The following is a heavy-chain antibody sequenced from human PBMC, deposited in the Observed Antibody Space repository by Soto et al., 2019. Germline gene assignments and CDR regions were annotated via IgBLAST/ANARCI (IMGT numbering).Heavy chain of an antibody. J-gene: IGHJ1*01. CDR2: ISGSGIST. CDR3: AKHVAGTECFQH. Sequence: QPGGSLRLSCAASGFTFISYTMSWVRQAPGKGLEWVSGISGSGISTSYADSVKGRFTISRDNSKNTLYLQMNSLRAEDTAAYYCAKHVAGTECFQHWGQGTLVTVSS. CDR1: GFTFISYT. D-gene: IGHD6-13*01. V-gene: IGHV3-23*01.